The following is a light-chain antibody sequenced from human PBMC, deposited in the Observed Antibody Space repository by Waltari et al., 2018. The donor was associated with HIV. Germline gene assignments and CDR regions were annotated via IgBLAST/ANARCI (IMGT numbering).Light chain of an antibody. CDR1: QEIGRA. J-gene: IGKJ4*01. V-gene: IGKV1-12*01. CDR3: QQAHSFPHT. CDR2: EAS. Sequence: GDSITLTCRASQEIGRALGWYQQKPGKAPKLLIYEASRLQTGVPSRFVGGGSGTGFTLAIADLQSDDSAVYYCQQAHSFPHTFGGGTKLEI.